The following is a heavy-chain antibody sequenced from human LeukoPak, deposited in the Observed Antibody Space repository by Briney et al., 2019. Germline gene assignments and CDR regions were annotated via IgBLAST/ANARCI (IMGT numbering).Heavy chain of an antibody. J-gene: IGHJ1*01. CDR3: ARVAENYDSSAGGYFQH. Sequence: GGSLRLSCAVSGFTFNNYWMSWVRQAPGKGLEWVANIKQDGSEKYYVDSVKGRFTISRDNAKNSPYLQMNSLRAEDTAVYYCARVAENYDSSAGGYFQHWGQGTLVTVSS. CDR2: IKQDGSEK. CDR1: GFTFNNYW. D-gene: IGHD3-22*01. V-gene: IGHV3-7*01.